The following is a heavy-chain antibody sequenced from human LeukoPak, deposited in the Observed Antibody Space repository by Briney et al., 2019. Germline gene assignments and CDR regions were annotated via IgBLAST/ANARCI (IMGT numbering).Heavy chain of an antibody. V-gene: IGHV3-23*01. Sequence: GGSLRLSCAASGFTFSSYAMSWVRQAPGKGLEWVSAIGGSGGSTYYADSVKGRLTISRDNSKNTLYLQMSSLRAADTAVYFCARSSPTMVSDAFDIWGQGTLVTVSS. D-gene: IGHD3-10*01. CDR2: IGGSGGST. CDR3: ARSSPTMVSDAFDI. J-gene: IGHJ3*02. CDR1: GFTFSSYA.